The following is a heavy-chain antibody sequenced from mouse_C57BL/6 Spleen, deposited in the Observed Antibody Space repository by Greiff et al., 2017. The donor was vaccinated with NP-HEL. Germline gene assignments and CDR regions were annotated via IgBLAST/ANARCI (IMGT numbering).Heavy chain of an antibody. CDR2: ISDGGSYT. CDR1: GFTFSSYA. V-gene: IGHV5-4*01. Sequence: EVKLVESGGGLVKPGGSLKLSCAASGFTFSSYAMSWVRQTPEKRLEWVATISDGGSYTYYPDNVKGRFTISRDNAKNNLYLQMSHLKSEDTAMYYCARDDEGVFDYWGQGTTLTVSS. J-gene: IGHJ2*01. CDR3: ARDDEGVFDY.